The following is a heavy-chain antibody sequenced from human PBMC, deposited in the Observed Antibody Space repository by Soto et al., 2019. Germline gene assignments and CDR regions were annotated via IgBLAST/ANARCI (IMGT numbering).Heavy chain of an antibody. D-gene: IGHD3-9*01. V-gene: IGHV1-24*01. Sequence: ASVKVSCKVSGYTLTELSMHWVRQAPGKGLEWMGGFDPEDGETIYAQKFQGRVTMTEDTSTDTAYMELSRLRSEDTAVYYCATHPRNYDILTGYYWEDYWGHGTLVTVSS. CDR2: FDPEDGET. CDR3: ATHPRNYDILTGYYWEDY. CDR1: GYTLTELS. J-gene: IGHJ4*01.